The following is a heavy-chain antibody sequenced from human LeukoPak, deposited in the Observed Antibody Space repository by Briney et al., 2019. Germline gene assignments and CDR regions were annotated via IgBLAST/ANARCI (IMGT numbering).Heavy chain of an antibody. CDR1: GFTFSNAW. D-gene: IGHD3-10*01. CDR2: IKSKTDGGTT. Sequence: PGGSLRLSCAASGFTFSNAWMSWVRQAPGKGLEWVGRIKSKTDGGTTDYAAPVKGRFTISRDDSKNTLYLQMNSLKTEDTAVYYCTTDEEGLRWFGEPDYWGQGTLVTVSS. V-gene: IGHV3-15*01. J-gene: IGHJ4*02. CDR3: TTDEEGLRWFGEPDY.